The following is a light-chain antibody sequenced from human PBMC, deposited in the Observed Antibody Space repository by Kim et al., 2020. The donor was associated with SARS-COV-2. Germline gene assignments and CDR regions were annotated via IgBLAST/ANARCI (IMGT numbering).Light chain of an antibody. CDR2: KDS. Sequence: SYDLTQPSSVSVSPGQTARITCSGDVLAKKYARWFQQKPGQAPVLVIYKDSERPSGIPERFSGSSSGTTVTLTISGAQVEDEADYYCYSAADSWVFGGGTQLTVL. CDR1: VLAKKY. V-gene: IGLV3-27*01. CDR3: YSAADSWV. J-gene: IGLJ3*02.